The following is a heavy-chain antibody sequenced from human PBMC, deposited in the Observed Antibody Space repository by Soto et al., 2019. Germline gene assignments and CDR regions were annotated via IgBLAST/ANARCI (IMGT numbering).Heavy chain of an antibody. CDR2: ISYDGSNK. J-gene: IGHJ6*02. CDR3: AKAHWTDYVWGSDDYYYGMDV. CDR1: GFTFSSYG. D-gene: IGHD3-16*01. Sequence: GGSLRLSCAASGFTFSSYGMHWVRQAPGKGLEWVAVISYDGSNKYYADSVKGRFTISRDNSKNTLYLQMNSLRAEDTAVYYCAKAHWTDYVWGSDDYYYGMDVWGQGTTVTAP. V-gene: IGHV3-30*18.